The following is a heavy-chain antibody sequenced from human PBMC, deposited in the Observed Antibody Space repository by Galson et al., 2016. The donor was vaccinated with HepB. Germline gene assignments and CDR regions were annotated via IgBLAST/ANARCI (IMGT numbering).Heavy chain of an antibody. J-gene: IGHJ4*02. Sequence: SLRLSCAASGFTFSSYAMNWVRQAPGKGLEWVSSISGSGGTTYYADSVKGRFTISRDNSKNTLYLQMNSLRAEDTAVYYCAKTSGALLTGFHLDFDYWGQGTLVTVSS. CDR2: ISGSGGTT. D-gene: IGHD3-9*01. CDR3: AKTSGALLTGFHLDFDY. V-gene: IGHV3-23*01. CDR1: GFTFSSYA.